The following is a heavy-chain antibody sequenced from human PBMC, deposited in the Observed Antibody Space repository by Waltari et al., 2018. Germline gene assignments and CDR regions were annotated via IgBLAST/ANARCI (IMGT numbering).Heavy chain of an antibody. CDR2: ISWNSGSI. D-gene: IGHD3-22*01. V-gene: IGHV3-9*01. J-gene: IGHJ4*02. Sequence: EVQLVESGGGLVQPGRSLRLSCAASGFTFDDYAMHWVRQVAGKCLDWVSGISWNSGSIGYADSVKGRFTISRDNAKNSLYLQMNSLRAEDTALYYCAKGDYYDSSGYYFWGQGTLVTVSS. CDR3: AKGDYYDSSGYYF. CDR1: GFTFDDYA.